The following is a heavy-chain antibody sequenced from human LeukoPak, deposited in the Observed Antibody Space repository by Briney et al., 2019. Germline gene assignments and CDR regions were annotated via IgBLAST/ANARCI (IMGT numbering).Heavy chain of an antibody. J-gene: IGHJ4*02. V-gene: IGHV3-23*01. CDR3: ARQVSCDTTTCYAGMPPDY. D-gene: IGHD2-2*01. CDR1: GFTFSHYA. Sequence: GGSLRLSCAASGFTFSHYAIRWVRQTPEKGLEWVSFISVSDGSTYYADSVRGRFTISRDDSGNTLFLQMNSLRAEDTAVYDCARQVSCDTTTCYAGMPPDYWGQGTLVTVSS. CDR2: ISVSDGST.